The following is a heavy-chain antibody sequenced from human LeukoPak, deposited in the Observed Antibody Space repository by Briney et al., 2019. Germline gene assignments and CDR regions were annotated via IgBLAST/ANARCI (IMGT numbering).Heavy chain of an antibody. J-gene: IGHJ4*02. Sequence: SETLSLSCTVSGGSISSYYWSWIRQPPGKRLEWIGHIYYSGSTNYNPSPKSRVTISLDTSKNQFSLKLSSVTAADTAVYYCASRSSIWSGYQDTLYYFDSWGQGTLVTVSS. V-gene: IGHV4-59*01. CDR3: ASRSSIWSGYQDTLYYFDS. D-gene: IGHD3-3*01. CDR1: GGSISSYY. CDR2: IYYSGST.